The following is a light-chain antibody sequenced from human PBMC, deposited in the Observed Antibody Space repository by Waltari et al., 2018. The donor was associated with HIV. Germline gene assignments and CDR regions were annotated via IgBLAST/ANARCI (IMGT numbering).Light chain of an antibody. J-gene: IGLJ3*02. CDR2: EAT. CDR3: SSYAGSSTLM. Sequence: QSALTQPPSASGSPGQSVTISCTGTSSDVGGYNFVSWYQQHPGKAPNLLIFEATNRPLGVPDPFSGSKSGNTASLTVSVLQAEDEADYYCSSYAGSSTLMFGGGTKLTVL. V-gene: IGLV2-8*01. CDR1: SSDVGGYNF.